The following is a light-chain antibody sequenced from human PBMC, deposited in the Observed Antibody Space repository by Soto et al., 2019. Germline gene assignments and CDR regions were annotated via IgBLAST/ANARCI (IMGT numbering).Light chain of an antibody. Sequence: EIVLTPSPGILSLSPGDRAALSCRASESVSNFLVWYQHKPGQAPRLLIYDASNRATGIPDRFSGSGSGTDFTLTISRLEPEDFAVYYCQQYGSSGTFGQGTKVDIK. CDR1: ESVSNF. J-gene: IGKJ1*01. CDR3: QQYGSSGT. CDR2: DAS. V-gene: IGKV3-20*01.